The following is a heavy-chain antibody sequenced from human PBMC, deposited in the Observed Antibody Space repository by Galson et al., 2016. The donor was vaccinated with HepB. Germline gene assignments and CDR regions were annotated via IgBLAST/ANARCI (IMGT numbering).Heavy chain of an antibody. CDR3: ARHATEDPLGADFEP. D-gene: IGHD2-15*01. Sequence: QSGAEVKKPGQSLRISCEASGYSFTTYWISWARQMPGKGLEWMGKIDPSDSDVYYSPSFQGHVTFSVNRSITTAYLQWSGLKASDTALYYCARHATEDPLGADFEPWGQGTPVIVSS. V-gene: IGHV5-10-1*01. CDR2: IDPSDSDV. J-gene: IGHJ5*02. CDR1: GYSFTTYW.